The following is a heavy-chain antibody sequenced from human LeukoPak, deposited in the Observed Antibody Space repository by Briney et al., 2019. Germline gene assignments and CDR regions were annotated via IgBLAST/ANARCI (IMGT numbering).Heavy chain of an antibody. CDR3: ARRYCSGGSCYSFRGDWFDP. Sequence: GGSLRLSCAASGFTFSSYGMHWVRQAPGKGLEWVAVIWYDGSNKYYADSVKGRFTISRDDSKNTLYLQMNSLRAEDTAVYYCARRYCSGGSCYSFRGDWFDPWGQGTLVTVSS. CDR2: IWYDGSNK. D-gene: IGHD2-15*01. V-gene: IGHV3-33*01. J-gene: IGHJ5*02. CDR1: GFTFSSYG.